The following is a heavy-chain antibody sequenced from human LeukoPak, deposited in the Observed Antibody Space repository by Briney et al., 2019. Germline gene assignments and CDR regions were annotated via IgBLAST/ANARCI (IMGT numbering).Heavy chain of an antibody. CDR2: ISWNSGSI. J-gene: IGHJ4*02. D-gene: IGHD3-16*01. CDR1: GFTFDDYA. V-gene: IGHV3-9*01. CDR3: AKDRSFGSGGSYLDY. Sequence: GGSLRLSCAASGFTFDDYAMHWVRQAPGKGLEWVSGISWNSGSIGYADSVKGRFTTSRDNAKNSLYLQMNSLRAEDTALYYCAKDRSFGSGGSYLDYWGQGTLVTVSS.